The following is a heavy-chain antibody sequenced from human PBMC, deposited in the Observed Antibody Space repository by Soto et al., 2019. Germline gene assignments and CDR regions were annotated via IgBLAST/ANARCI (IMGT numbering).Heavy chain of an antibody. CDR2: INPNSGDT. CDR3: ARDPAPTDCSGGSCYSRGFDY. J-gene: IGHJ4*02. CDR1: GYTFTGYY. V-gene: IGHV1-2*02. Sequence: ASVEVSCKASGYTFTGYYMHWVRQAPGQGLEWMGWINPNSGDTNYAQRFQCMVTMTRDTSISTAYMELSRLRSDDTAVYYCARDPAPTDCSGGSCYSRGFDYWGQGTLVTVSS. D-gene: IGHD2-15*01.